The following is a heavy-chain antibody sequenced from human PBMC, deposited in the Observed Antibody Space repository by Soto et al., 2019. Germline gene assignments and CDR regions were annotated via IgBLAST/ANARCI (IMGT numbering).Heavy chain of an antibody. CDR1: TYTYNTHY. D-gene: IGHD6-6*01. V-gene: IGHV1-46*02. CDR3: VGGSASVVDH. CDR2: INPSVGST. Sequence: GASVKVSCKSSTYTYNTHYIHWVRQAPGQGLEWVGVINPSVGSTNYAQKFRGRVTMTRDTSTTTFYMEVTSLTSEDTAVYYCVGGSASVVDHSGQATLVTVSS. J-gene: IGHJ4*02.